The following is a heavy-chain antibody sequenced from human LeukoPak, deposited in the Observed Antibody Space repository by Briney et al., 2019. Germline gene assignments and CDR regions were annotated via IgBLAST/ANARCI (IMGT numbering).Heavy chain of an antibody. D-gene: IGHD3-22*01. V-gene: IGHV3-66*01. CDR3: ASGTSSGYYRTEAFDL. CDR2: IYSGGRT. Sequence: GGSLRLSCAASGLAVSNNYMTWVRQAPGKGLEWVSVIYSGGRTSYAASVKGRFSISRDNAKNTVYIQVSGLKVDDTAVYYCASGTSSGYYRTEAFDLWGQGTMVTVSS. J-gene: IGHJ3*01. CDR1: GLAVSNNY.